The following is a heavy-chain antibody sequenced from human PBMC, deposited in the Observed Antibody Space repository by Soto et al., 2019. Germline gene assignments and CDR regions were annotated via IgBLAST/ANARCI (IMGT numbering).Heavy chain of an antibody. V-gene: IGHV1-2*02. CDR3: ARNMDYYYGRGSGNGHGV. Sequence: QVQLVQSGAEVKEPGDSVRVSCEASGYTFTAYYIHWVRQAPGQGLEWMGWINPKFGDTTYAQDFQGRVSMTRDMFISTVYMELSRLTSDDTAIYYCARNMDYYYGRGSGNGHGVWGQGTTVTVSS. J-gene: IGHJ6*02. CDR2: INPKFGDT. CDR1: GYTFTAYY. D-gene: IGHD3-10*02.